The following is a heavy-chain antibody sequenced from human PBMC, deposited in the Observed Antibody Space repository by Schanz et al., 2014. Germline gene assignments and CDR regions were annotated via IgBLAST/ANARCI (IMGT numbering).Heavy chain of an antibody. Sequence: VQLEQSGAEVKKPGSSVKVSCKASGGTFSSFGINWVRQAPGQGLEWMGRIIPSLGLAKYEQKFQDKVTITADTSTTTAYMELRSLRSDDTAVYYCARVQDDILTGSEYYYGMDVWGQGTTVTVSS. V-gene: IGHV1-69*04. CDR2: IIPSLGLA. CDR3: ARVQDDILTGSEYYYGMDV. CDR1: GGTFSSFG. J-gene: IGHJ6*02. D-gene: IGHD3-9*01.